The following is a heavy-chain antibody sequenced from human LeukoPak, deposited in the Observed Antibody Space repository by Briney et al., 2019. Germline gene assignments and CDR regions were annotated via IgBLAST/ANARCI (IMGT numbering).Heavy chain of an antibody. Sequence: ASVKVSCKASGYTFTSYGISWVRQAPGQGLEWMGWISAYNGNTNYAQKLQGRVTMTTDTSTSTAYMELRSLRSDDTAVYYCARCGNPYDILTGNGNWFDPWGQGTLVTVSS. CDR1: GYTFTSYG. D-gene: IGHD3-9*01. CDR2: ISAYNGNT. CDR3: ARCGNPYDILTGNGNWFDP. V-gene: IGHV1-18*01. J-gene: IGHJ5*02.